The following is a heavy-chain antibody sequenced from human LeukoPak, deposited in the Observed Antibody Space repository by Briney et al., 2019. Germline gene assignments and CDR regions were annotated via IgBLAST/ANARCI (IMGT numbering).Heavy chain of an antibody. Sequence: SETLSLTCTVSGGSISGYYWSWIRQPPGKGLEWIGYICYSGSTNYNPSLKSRVTISVDTSKNQFSLKLSSVTAADSAVYYCARGYGSGSQRDFDCWGQGTLVTVSS. J-gene: IGHJ4*02. CDR1: GGSISGYY. CDR2: ICYSGST. D-gene: IGHD3-10*01. CDR3: ARGYGSGSQRDFDC. V-gene: IGHV4-59*01.